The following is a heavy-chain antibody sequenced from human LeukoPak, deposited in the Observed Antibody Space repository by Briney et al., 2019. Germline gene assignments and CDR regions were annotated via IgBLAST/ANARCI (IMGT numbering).Heavy chain of an antibody. Sequence: GGSLRLSCGASGFTFSRYSMNWVRQAPGKGLEWISYISSSSSTIYYADSVKGRFTISRDNAKNSPYLQMNSLRAEDTAVYYCARVGASGSYRHFDYWGQGTLVTVSS. J-gene: IGHJ4*02. V-gene: IGHV3-48*04. D-gene: IGHD1-26*01. CDR3: ARVGASGSYRHFDY. CDR1: GFTFSRYS. CDR2: ISSSSSTI.